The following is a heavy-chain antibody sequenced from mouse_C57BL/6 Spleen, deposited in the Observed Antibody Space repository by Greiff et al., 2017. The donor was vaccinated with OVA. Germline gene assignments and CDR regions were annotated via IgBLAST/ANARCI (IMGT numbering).Heavy chain of an antibody. V-gene: IGHV1-26*01. Sequence: VQLQQSGPELVKPGASVKISCKASGYTFTDYYMNWVKQSHGKSLEWIGDINPNNGGTSYNQKFKGKATLTVDKSSSTAYMELRSLTSEDSAVYYCARGGSYYYGSSYYWYFDVWGTGTTVTVSS. CDR2: INPNNGGT. CDR1: GYTFTDYY. CDR3: ARGGSYYYGSSYYWYFDV. J-gene: IGHJ1*03. D-gene: IGHD1-1*01.